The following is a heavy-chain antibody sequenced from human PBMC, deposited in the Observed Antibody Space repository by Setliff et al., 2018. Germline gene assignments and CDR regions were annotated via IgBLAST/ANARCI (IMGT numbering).Heavy chain of an antibody. D-gene: IGHD3-10*01. CDR1: GGSISSGSYY. Sequence: TLSLTCTVSGGSISSGSYYWSWIRQPAGKGLEWIGRIYISGSTNYNPSLKSRVTISVDTSKNQFSLKLSSVTAADTAVYYCARGGLWFGELLWKYYYYGMDVWGQGTTVTVSS. J-gene: IGHJ6*02. CDR3: ARGGLWFGELLWKYYYYGMDV. CDR2: IYISGST. V-gene: IGHV4-61*02.